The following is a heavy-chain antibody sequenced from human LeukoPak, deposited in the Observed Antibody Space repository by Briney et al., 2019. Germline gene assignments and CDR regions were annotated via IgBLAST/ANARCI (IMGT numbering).Heavy chain of an antibody. Sequence: GSVKVSCTGSGYTFTSYDIHWGRQATGQGVEWMGWMSPNSGNTGYAQKFQGRVTMTRNTSISTAYMELSSLRSEDTAVYYCARGRGGSPDFDYWGQGTLVTVSS. V-gene: IGHV1-8*01. CDR3: ARGRGGSPDFDY. J-gene: IGHJ4*02. CDR2: MSPNSGNT. D-gene: IGHD2-15*01. CDR1: GYTFTSYD.